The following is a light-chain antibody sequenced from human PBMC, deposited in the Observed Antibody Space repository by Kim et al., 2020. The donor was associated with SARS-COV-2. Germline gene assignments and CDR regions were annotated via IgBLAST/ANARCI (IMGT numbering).Light chain of an antibody. J-gene: IGLJ6*01. V-gene: IGLV3-19*02. CDR2: GKN. Sequence: ALGQTVRITCQGDSLRRYYAAWYQQKPGQAPVLVTYGKNNRPSGIPDRFSGSSSGNTASLTITGALAEDEADYYCNAWDINDNHPVFGSGTKVTVL. CDR1: SLRRYY. CDR3: NAWDINDNHPV.